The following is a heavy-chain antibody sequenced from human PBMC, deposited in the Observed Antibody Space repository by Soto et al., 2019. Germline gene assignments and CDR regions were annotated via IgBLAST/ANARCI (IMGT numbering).Heavy chain of an antibody. J-gene: IGHJ5*02. Sequence: GASVKVSCKVSGYTLTELSMHWVRQAPGKGLEWMGGFDPEDGETIYAQKFQGRVTMTEDTSTDTAYMELSSLRSEDTAVYYCATNDYGDYAWWFDPWGQGTLVTVS. V-gene: IGHV1-24*01. CDR1: GYTLTELS. CDR2: FDPEDGET. CDR3: ATNDYGDYAWWFDP. D-gene: IGHD4-17*01.